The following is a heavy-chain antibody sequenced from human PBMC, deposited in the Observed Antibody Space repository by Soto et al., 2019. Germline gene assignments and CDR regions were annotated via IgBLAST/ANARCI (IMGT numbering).Heavy chain of an antibody. CDR2: SVVGSGNT. V-gene: IGHV1-58*01. Sequence: SVKVCCKASGFTVSNSAVQGVRQARGQRLEWIGWSVVGSGNTNYAQRFQERVSITRDMSTSTAYLEVNSLRSEDTAVYYCAADDMATVLWGQGTPVTVSS. CDR1: GFTVSNSA. D-gene: IGHD6-6*01. CDR3: AADDMATVL. J-gene: IGHJ4*02.